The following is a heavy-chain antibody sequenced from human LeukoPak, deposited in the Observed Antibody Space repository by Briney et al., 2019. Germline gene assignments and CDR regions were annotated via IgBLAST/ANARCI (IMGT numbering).Heavy chain of an antibody. V-gene: IGHV3-11*01. Sequence: GGSLRLSCAASGFTLSDYYMTWIRQAPGKGLEWVSYISGNGRTISYADSVKGRFTISRDNTKNSLSLQMHSLRAEDTAVYYCARDQGFAYDLDAFNVWGQGTMVTVSS. CDR2: ISGNGRTI. D-gene: IGHD3-22*01. CDR3: ARDQGFAYDLDAFNV. J-gene: IGHJ3*01. CDR1: GFTLSDYY.